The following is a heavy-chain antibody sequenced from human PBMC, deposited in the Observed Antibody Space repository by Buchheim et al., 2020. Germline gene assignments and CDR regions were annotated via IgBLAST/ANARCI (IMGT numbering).Heavy chain of an antibody. J-gene: IGHJ6*02. CDR3: ARDRETYDFWSGYYSKGYYYYGMDV. V-gene: IGHV1-2*06. CDR1: GYTFTGYY. Sequence: QVQLVQSGAEVKKPGASVKVSCKASGYTFTGYYMHWVRQAPGQGLEWMGRINPNSGGTNYAQKFQGRVTMTRDTSISTAYMELSRLRSDDTAVYYCARDRETYDFWSGYYSKGYYYYGMDVWGQGTT. CDR2: INPNSGGT. D-gene: IGHD3-3*01.